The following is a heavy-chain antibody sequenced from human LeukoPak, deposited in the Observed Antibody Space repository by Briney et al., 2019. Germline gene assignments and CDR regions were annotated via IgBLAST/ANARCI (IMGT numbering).Heavy chain of an antibody. D-gene: IGHD4-17*01. CDR2: INHSGST. CDR1: GGSFSGYY. V-gene: IGHV4-34*01. CDR3: ARVSTVTTAGNYYYYMDV. J-gene: IGHJ6*03. Sequence: SETLSLTCAVYGGSFSGYYWSWIRQPPGKGLEWIGEINHSGSTNYNPSLKSRVTISVDTSKNQFSLKLSSVTAADTAVYYCARVSTVTTAGNYYYYMDVWGKGTTVTVSS.